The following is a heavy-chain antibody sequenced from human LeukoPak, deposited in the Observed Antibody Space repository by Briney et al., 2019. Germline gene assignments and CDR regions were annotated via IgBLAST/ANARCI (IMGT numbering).Heavy chain of an antibody. V-gene: IGHV4-59*01. J-gene: IGHJ4*02. CDR3: ARVSWYYGSGSYVDY. CDR2: IYYSGST. CDR1: GGPISSYY. D-gene: IGHD3-10*01. Sequence: SETLSLTCTVSGGPISSYYWSWIRQPPGKGLEWIGYIYYSGSTNYNPSLKSRVTISVDTSKNQFSLKLSSVTAADTAVYYCARVSWYYGSGSYVDYWGQGTLVTVSS.